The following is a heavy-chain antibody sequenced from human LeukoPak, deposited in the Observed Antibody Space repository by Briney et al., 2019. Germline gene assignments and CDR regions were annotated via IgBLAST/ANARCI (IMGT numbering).Heavy chain of an antibody. Sequence: SETLSLTCTVSGGSISSYYWSWIRQPPGKGLEWIGYIYYSGSTNYNPSLKSRVTISVDTSKDQFSLKLSSVTAADTAVYYCARGGYSGYDWPHLFDYWGQGTLVTVSS. V-gene: IGHV4-59*08. D-gene: IGHD5-12*01. CDR1: GGSISSYY. CDR2: IYYSGST. CDR3: ARGGYSGYDWPHLFDY. J-gene: IGHJ4*02.